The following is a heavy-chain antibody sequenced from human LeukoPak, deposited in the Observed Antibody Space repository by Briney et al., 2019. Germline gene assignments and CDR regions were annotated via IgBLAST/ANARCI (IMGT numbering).Heavy chain of an antibody. V-gene: IGHV3-48*01. CDR3: ARDAPVTTGWYYYYYMDV. CDR1: GFTFSSYS. CDR2: ISSSSSTI. J-gene: IGHJ6*03. D-gene: IGHD4-17*01. Sequence: GSLRLSCAASGFTFSSYSMNWVRQAPGKGLEWVSYISSSSSTIYYADSVKGRFTISRDNAKNSLYLQMNSLRAEDTAVYYCARDAPVTTGWYYYYYMDVWGKGTTVTVSS.